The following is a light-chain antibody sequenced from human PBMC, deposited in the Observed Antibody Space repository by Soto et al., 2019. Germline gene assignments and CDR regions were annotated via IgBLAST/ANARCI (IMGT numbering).Light chain of an antibody. CDR3: QQYNSYSWT. CDR1: QSISSW. Sequence: DIQMTQSPSNLSASVGDRVTITCRASQSISSWLAWYQQKPGKAPKLLIYDASSLESGVPSRFSGSGSGTEFPLTISSLQPYDFATYYCQQYNSYSWTFGQVTKVEIK. J-gene: IGKJ1*01. V-gene: IGKV1-5*01. CDR2: DAS.